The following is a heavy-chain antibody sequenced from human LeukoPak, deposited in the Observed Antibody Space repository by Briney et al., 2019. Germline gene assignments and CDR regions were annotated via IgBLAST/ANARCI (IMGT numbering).Heavy chain of an antibody. Sequence: SVKVSCKASGGTFSSYAISWVRQAPGQGLEWMGRIIPILGIANYAQKFQGRVTITADKSTSTAYMELSSLRSEDTAVYYCARDCGGDCYYYYGMDVWSQGTTVTVSS. J-gene: IGHJ6*02. CDR3: ARDCGGDCYYYYGMDV. D-gene: IGHD2-21*02. V-gene: IGHV1-69*04. CDR2: IIPILGIA. CDR1: GGTFSSYA.